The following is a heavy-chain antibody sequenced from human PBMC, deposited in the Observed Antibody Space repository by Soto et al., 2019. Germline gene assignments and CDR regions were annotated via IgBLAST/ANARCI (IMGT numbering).Heavy chain of an antibody. D-gene: IGHD5-12*01. V-gene: IGHV4-34*01. CDR2: INHSGST. J-gene: IGHJ4*02. CDR1: GGSFSGYY. CDR3: ARGHSGYARFDY. Sequence: PSETLSLTCAVYGGSFSGYYWSLIRQPPGKGLEWIGEINHSGSTNYNPSLKSRVTISVGTSKNQFSLKLSSVTAADTAVYYCARGHSGYARFDYWGQGTLVTVS.